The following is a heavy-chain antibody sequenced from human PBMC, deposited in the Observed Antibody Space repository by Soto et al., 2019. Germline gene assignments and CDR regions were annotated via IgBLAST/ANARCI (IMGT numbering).Heavy chain of an antibody. V-gene: IGHV3-23*01. D-gene: IGHD6-19*01. CDR3: AAGIAVTRNWYYGMDV. CDR2: ISGSGDRT. J-gene: IGHJ6*02. Sequence: HPGGSLRLSCVGSGFNFSNYGMNWVRQAPGKGLAWVSTISGSGDRTYYADSVQGRFTVSRDNSKNTLLLEMDSLGADDTAVYYCAAGIAVTRNWYYGMDVWGQGTTVTVSS. CDR1: GFNFSNYG.